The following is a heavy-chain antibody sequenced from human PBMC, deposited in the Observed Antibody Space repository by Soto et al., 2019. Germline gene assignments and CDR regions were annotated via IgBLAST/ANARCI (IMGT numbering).Heavy chain of an antibody. CDR3: ARGPLVVLNYFES. CDR2: IFPLTDIP. CDR1: GGTFRNYP. V-gene: IGHV1-69*02. J-gene: IGHJ4*02. Sequence: QVQLVQSGTEVKKPGSSVKVSCKASGGTFRNYPSNWVRQAPGQGLEWMGSIFPLTDIPDYAQNFQARLTISADKSTSTAYMELSSLTSADTAMYFCARGPLVVLNYFESWGQGTLVTVSS.